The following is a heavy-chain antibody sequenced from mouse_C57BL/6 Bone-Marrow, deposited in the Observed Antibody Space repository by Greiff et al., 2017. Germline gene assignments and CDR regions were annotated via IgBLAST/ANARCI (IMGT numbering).Heavy chain of an antibody. CDR2: IDPANGNT. CDR3: ASYYYGSSYGWFAY. CDR1: GFNFKNTY. V-gene: IGHV14-3*01. D-gene: IGHD1-1*01. Sequence: EVQLQQSVAELVRPGASVKLSCTASGFNFKNTYMHWVKQRPEQGLEWIGRIDPANGNTKYAPKFQGKATITADTSSNTAYLQLSSLTSEDTAIYYCASYYYGSSYGWFAYWGQGTLVTVSA. J-gene: IGHJ3*01.